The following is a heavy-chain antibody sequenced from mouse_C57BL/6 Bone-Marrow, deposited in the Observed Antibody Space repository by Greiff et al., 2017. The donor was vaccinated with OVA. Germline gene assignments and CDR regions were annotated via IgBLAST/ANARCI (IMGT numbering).Heavy chain of an antibody. D-gene: IGHD2-1*01. Sequence: EVKLVESGAELVRPGASVKLSCTASGFNIKDDYMHWVKQRPEQGLEWIGWIDPENGDTEYASKFQGKATITADTSSNTAYLQLSRLTSEDAAVYYCTSYGNFDYWGQGTTLTVSS. J-gene: IGHJ2*01. V-gene: IGHV14-4*01. CDR3: TSYGNFDY. CDR1: GFNIKDDY. CDR2: IDPENGDT.